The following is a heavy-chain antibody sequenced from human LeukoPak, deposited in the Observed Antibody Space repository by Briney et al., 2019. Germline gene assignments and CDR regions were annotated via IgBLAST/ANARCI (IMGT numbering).Heavy chain of an antibody. V-gene: IGHV4-39*01. CDR2: IYYSGST. CDR3: ARLRKWLADY. CDR1: GGSISSSSYY. D-gene: IGHD6-19*01. J-gene: IGHJ4*02. Sequence: PSGTLSLTCAVSGGSISSSSYYWGWLRQPPGKGLEWIGSIYYSGSTYYNPSLKSRVTISVDTSKNQFSLKLSSVTAADTAVYYYARLRKWLADYWGQGTLVTVSS.